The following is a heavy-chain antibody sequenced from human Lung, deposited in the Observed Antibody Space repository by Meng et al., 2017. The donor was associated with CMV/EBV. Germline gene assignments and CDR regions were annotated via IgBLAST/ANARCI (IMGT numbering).Heavy chain of an antibody. V-gene: IGHV4-4*02. Sequence: LQGPGQGLVTPSGTLPLTCAVPGGSISSSNSWSWGRQPPGKGLEWIGEIYHSGSTNYNPSLKSRVTISVDKSKNQFSLKLSSVAAADTAVYYCARVVTALWGYYFDYWGQRTLVTVSS. CDR3: ARVVTALWGYYFDY. J-gene: IGHJ4*02. D-gene: IGHD2-21*02. CDR1: GGSISSSNS. CDR2: IYHSGST.